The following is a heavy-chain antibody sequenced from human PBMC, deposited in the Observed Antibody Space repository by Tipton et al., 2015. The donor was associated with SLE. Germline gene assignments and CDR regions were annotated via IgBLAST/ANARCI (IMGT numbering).Heavy chain of an antibody. D-gene: IGHD3-16*01. Sequence: SLRLSCTASGFTFSSYSMNWVRQAPGKGLEWVSSISSSSSYIYYADSVKGRFTTSRDNGKNSLYLQMNSLRAEDTAVYYCARGLFGYYYDMYVWGKGTTVTVSS. J-gene: IGHJ6*03. CDR3: ARGLFGYYYDMYV. V-gene: IGHV3-21*01. CDR1: GFTFSSYS. CDR2: ISSSSSYI.